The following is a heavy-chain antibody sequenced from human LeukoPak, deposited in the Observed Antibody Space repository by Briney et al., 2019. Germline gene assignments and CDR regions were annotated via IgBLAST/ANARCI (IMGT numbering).Heavy chain of an antibody. V-gene: IGHV3-23*01. CDR1: GFTFSSYA. D-gene: IGHD6-19*01. Sequence: GGSLRLSCAAPGFTFSSYAMSWVRQAPGKGLEWVSAISGSGGSTYYADSVKGRFTISRDNSKNTLYLQMNSLRAEDTAVYYCAKVGSPLGWYGSFDYWGQGTLVTVSS. J-gene: IGHJ4*02. CDR2: ISGSGGST. CDR3: AKVGSPLGWYGSFDY.